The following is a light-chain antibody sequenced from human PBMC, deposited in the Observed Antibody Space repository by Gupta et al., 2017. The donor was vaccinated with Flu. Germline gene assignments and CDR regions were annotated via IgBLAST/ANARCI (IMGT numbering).Light chain of an antibody. CDR3: QQRNRS. V-gene: IGKV1-9*01. Sequence: DIQLSQSPSFLSASVGDRVTITCRASQGISSYLAWYQQKPEKAPKLLSYAASTLQSGVPSRFSGSGSGTEFTLTISSLQPEDFATKYGQQRNRSFGPGTKVDIK. CDR2: AAS. CDR1: QGISSY. J-gene: IGKJ3*01.